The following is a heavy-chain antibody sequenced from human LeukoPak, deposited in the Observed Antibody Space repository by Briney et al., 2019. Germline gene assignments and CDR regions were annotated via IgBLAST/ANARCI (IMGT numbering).Heavy chain of an antibody. Sequence: TGGSLRLSCAASGFTFSSYSMNWVRQAPGKGLEWVSYISSSSSTIYYADSVKGRFTISRDNAKNSLYLQMNSLRAEDTAVYYCAIIAARRLSRAFDIWGQGTMVTVSS. CDR2: ISSSSSTI. D-gene: IGHD6-6*01. CDR1: GFTFSSYS. J-gene: IGHJ3*02. V-gene: IGHV3-48*01. CDR3: AIIAARRLSRAFDI.